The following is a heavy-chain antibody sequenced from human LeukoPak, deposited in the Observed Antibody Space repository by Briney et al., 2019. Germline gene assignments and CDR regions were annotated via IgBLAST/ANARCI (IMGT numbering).Heavy chain of an antibody. CDR3: ARNILWFGELLYTSEFDY. J-gene: IGHJ4*02. CDR2: IYYSGST. D-gene: IGHD3-10*01. V-gene: IGHV4-39*07. CDR1: GASISSTAYY. Sequence: PSETLSLTCTVSGASISSTAYYWGWIRQPPRKGLEWIASIYYSGSTYYNPSLKSRVTISVDTSKNQFSLKLSSVTAADTAVYYCARNILWFGELLYTSEFDYWGQGTLVTVSS.